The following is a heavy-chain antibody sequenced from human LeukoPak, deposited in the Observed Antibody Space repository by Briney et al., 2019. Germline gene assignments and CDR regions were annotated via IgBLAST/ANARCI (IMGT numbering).Heavy chain of an antibody. CDR3: ARDRNRGDFDY. CDR2: IYYSGST. J-gene: IGHJ4*02. V-gene: IGHV4-59*01. CDR1: GGSFSGYY. D-gene: IGHD3-10*01. Sequence: KPSETLSLTCAVYGGSFSGYYWSWIRQPPGKGLEWIGYIYYSGSTNYNPSLKSRVTISVDTSKNQFSLKLSSVTAADTAVYYCARDRNRGDFDYWGQGTLSPSPQ.